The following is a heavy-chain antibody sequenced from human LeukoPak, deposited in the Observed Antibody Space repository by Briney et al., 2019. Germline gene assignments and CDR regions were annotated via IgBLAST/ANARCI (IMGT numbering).Heavy chain of an antibody. Sequence: SETLSLTCTVSGGSVSSGTYYWSWIRQPPGKGLEWIGYIYYSGNTNYNPSLKSRVTISVDTSMNQFSLKLSSVTAADTAVYYCARANPYDILTGYYRVIDYWGQETLVTVSS. CDR2: IYYSGNT. V-gene: IGHV4-61*01. J-gene: IGHJ4*02. D-gene: IGHD3-9*01. CDR1: GGSVSSGTYY. CDR3: ARANPYDILTGYYRVIDY.